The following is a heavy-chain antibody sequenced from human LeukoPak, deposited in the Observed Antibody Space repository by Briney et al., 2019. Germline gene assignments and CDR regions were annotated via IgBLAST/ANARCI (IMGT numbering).Heavy chain of an antibody. V-gene: IGHV3-30-3*01. D-gene: IGHD2-2*01. CDR1: GFTFSSYA. Sequence: PGGSLRLSCAASGFTFSSYAMHWVRQAPGKGLEWVAVISYDGSNKYYADSVKGRFTISRDNSKNTLYLQMNSLRVEDTAVYYCARDPGYCSSTSCPYDFDYWGQGTLVTVSS. CDR2: ISYDGSNK. CDR3: ARDPGYCSSTSCPYDFDY. J-gene: IGHJ4*02.